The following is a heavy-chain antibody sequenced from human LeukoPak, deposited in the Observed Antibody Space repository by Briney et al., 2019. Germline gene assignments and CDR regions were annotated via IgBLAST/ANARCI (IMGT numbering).Heavy chain of an antibody. V-gene: IGHV4-4*07. Sequence: PSETLFLTCTVSGGSISSYYWSWIRQPAGKGLEWIGRIYTSGSTNYSPSLKSRVTMSVDTSKNQFSLKLNSVTAADTAVYYCARDGCSSTSCYVDWGQGTLVTVSS. CDR3: ARDGCSSTSCYVD. CDR2: IYTSGST. D-gene: IGHD2-2*01. CDR1: GGSISSYY. J-gene: IGHJ4*02.